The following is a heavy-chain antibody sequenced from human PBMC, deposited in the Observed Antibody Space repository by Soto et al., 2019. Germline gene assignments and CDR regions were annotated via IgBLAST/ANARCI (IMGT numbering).Heavy chain of an antibody. V-gene: IGHV3-66*01. CDR3: ASSTSRRGTGY. Sequence: EVQLAESGGGLVQPGGSLRLSCAASGLTVSSNYMSWVRQAPGKGLEWVSIIYSGGSTYYADSVKGRFTISRDNAKNTLDLQMNSLRAEDTAVYYCASSTSRRGTGYRGQGTLVTVSS. J-gene: IGHJ4*02. CDR1: GLTVSSNY. CDR2: IYSGGST. D-gene: IGHD2-2*01.